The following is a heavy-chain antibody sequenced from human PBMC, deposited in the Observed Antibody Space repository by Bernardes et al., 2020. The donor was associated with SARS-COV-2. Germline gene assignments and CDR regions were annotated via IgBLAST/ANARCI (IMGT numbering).Heavy chain of an antibody. CDR1: GYTLSDLF. CDR3: TTSLSLTVVVYAFDI. V-gene: IGHV1-24*01. Sequence: ASVKDSCKVSGYTLSDLFMHWVGQPRGKGLAWMGSTDPEEGEAVYAQKLLGRVTMTADTPTYTSYMELSSLRSDDTAVYYCTTSLSLTVVVYAFDIWGQGTTVIVSS. CDR2: TDPEEGEA. J-gene: IGHJ3*02. D-gene: IGHD3-22*01.